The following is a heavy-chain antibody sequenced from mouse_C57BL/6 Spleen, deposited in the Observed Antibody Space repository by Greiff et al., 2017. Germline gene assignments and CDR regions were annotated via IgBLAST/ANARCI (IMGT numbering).Heavy chain of an antibody. CDR1: GYAFSSYW. CDR3: ARSSTITTYYAMDY. J-gene: IGHJ4*01. Sequence: VKLMESGAELVKPGASVKISCKASGYAFSSYWMNWVKQRPGKGLEWIGQIYPGDGDTNYNGKFKGKATLTADKSSSTAYMQLSSLTSEDSAVYFCARSSTITTYYAMDYWGQGTSVTVSS. V-gene: IGHV1-80*01. D-gene: IGHD2-1*01. CDR2: IYPGDGDT.